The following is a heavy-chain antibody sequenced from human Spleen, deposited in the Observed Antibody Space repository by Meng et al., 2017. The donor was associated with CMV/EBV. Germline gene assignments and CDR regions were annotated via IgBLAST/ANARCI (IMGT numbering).Heavy chain of an antibody. D-gene: IGHD6-6*01. Sequence: GGSLRLSCAASGFTFSSYGMHWVHQAPGKGLEWVAFIRYDGSNKYYADSVKGRFTISRDNSKNTLYLQMNSLRAEDTAVYYCAKDGLRWEYSSSSRYYYGMDVWGQGTTVTVSS. CDR3: AKDGLRWEYSSSSRYYYGMDV. CDR1: GFTFSSYG. CDR2: IRYDGSNK. J-gene: IGHJ6*02. V-gene: IGHV3-30*02.